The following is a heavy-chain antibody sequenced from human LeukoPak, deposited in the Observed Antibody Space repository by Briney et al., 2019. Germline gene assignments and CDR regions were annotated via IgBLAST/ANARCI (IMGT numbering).Heavy chain of an antibody. J-gene: IGHJ4*02. CDR2: IYYSGSI. Sequence: PSETLSLTCTVSGGSISSSSYYWGWIRQPPGKGVEWIGSIYYSGSIYYNPSLKSRVTISVDTSKNQFSLKLSSVTAADTAVYYCARQDMTTVTTLDYWGQGTLVTVSS. CDR1: GGSISSSSYY. D-gene: IGHD4-17*01. CDR3: ARQDMTTVTTLDY. V-gene: IGHV4-39*01.